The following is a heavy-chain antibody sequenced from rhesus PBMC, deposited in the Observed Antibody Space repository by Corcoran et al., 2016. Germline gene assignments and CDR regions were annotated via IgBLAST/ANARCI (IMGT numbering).Heavy chain of an antibody. CDR3: ASVVAAAGPDY. Sequence: QVQLQESGPAVVKPSETLSLTCAVSGGSISSSNWWSWIRQSPGKGLEWIGGIYGSGGSTEYNPSLKSRFTISKDTSKNQFSLKLSSVTAADTAVYYCASVVAAAGPDYGGQGVLVTVSS. CDR1: GGSISSSNW. D-gene: IGHD6-25*01. V-gene: IGHV4-93*01. J-gene: IGHJ4*01. CDR2: IYGSGGST.